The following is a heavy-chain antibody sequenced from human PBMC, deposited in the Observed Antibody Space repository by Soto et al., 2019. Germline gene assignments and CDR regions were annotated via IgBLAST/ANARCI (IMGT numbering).Heavy chain of an antibody. CDR2: IYHSGST. CDR3: ARDSLTIFGVVIKVPYGMDV. D-gene: IGHD3-3*01. CDR1: GYSISSGYY. V-gene: IGHV4-38-2*02. Sequence: SETLSLTCAVSGYSISSGYYWGWIRQPPGKGLEWIGSIYHSGSTYYNPSLKSRVTISVDTSKNQFSLKLSSVTAADTAVYYCARDSLTIFGVVIKVPYGMDVWGQGTTVTVSS. J-gene: IGHJ6*02.